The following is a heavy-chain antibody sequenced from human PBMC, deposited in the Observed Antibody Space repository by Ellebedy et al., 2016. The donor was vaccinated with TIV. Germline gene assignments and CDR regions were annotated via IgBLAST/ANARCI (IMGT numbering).Heavy chain of an antibody. J-gene: IGHJ4*02. V-gene: IGHV1-2*02. CDR1: GYTFTGYY. Sequence: AASVKVSCKASGYTFTGYYMHWVRQAPGQGLEWMGWINPNSGGTNYAQKFQGRVTMTRDTSISTAYMELSRLRSDDTAVYYCARDSLPYYDILTGYYGWYFDYWGQGTLVTVSS. D-gene: IGHD3-9*01. CDR2: INPNSGGT. CDR3: ARDSLPYYDILTGYYGWYFDY.